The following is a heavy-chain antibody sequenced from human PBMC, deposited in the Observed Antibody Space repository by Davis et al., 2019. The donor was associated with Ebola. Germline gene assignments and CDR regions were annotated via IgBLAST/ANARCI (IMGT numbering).Heavy chain of an antibody. V-gene: IGHV4-34*12. CDR1: GGSFSGYY. J-gene: IGHJ4*02. CDR3: ARCGKWLAKLDFDY. Sequence: SDTLSLTFAVYGGSFSGYYWSWIRQPPGMGLDWIGYILHSGTTNYNSSLKGRVTISVDISKNQFSLNLSSVTAADTAVYYCARCGKWLAKLDFDYWGQGTLVTVSS. CDR2: ILHSGTT. D-gene: IGHD6-19*01.